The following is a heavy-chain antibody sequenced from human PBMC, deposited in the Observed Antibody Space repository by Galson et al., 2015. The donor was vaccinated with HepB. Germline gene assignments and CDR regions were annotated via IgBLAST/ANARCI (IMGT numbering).Heavy chain of an antibody. Sequence: SLRLSCAASGFPFNNAWMTWVRQAPGMGLEWVGRIKSKTDGETIDYAAPGKGRFTISRNDPKNTLYLQMNGLKTDDTAVYYCTTDVLYSTFWSWFNPWGQGTLVTVSS. J-gene: IGHJ5*02. CDR2: IKSKTDGETI. CDR1: GFPFNNAW. V-gene: IGHV3-15*01. CDR3: TTDVLYSTFWSWFNP. D-gene: IGHD6-13*01.